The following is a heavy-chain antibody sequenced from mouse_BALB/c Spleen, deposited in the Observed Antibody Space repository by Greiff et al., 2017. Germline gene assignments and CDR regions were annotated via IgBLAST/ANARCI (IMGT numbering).Heavy chain of an antibody. CDR1: GFSLTGYG. Sequence: QVQLKESGPGLVAPSQSLSITCTVSGFSLTGYGVNWVRQPPGKGLEWLGMIWGDGSTDYNSALKSRLSISKDNSTSQVFLKMNSLQTDDTARYYCARVGANYCFDYWGQGTTLTVSS. D-gene: IGHD3-1*01. J-gene: IGHJ2*01. CDR2: IWGDGST. CDR3: ARVGANYCFDY. V-gene: IGHV2-6-7*01.